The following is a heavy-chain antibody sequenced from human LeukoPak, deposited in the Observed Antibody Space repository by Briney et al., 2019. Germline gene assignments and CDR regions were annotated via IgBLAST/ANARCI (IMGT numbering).Heavy chain of an antibody. J-gene: IGHJ6*03. CDR3: ASRHCSGGSCSTTHYYYYYYMDV. D-gene: IGHD2-15*01. Sequence: GGSLRLSCAASGFTFSRYSMNWVRQAPGKGLEWVSVIYSGGSTYYADSVKGRFTISRDNSKNTLYLQMNSLTAEDTAVYYCASRHCSGGSCSTTHYYYYYYMDVWGKGTTVTISS. CDR2: IYSGGST. V-gene: IGHV3-66*01. CDR1: GFTFSRYS.